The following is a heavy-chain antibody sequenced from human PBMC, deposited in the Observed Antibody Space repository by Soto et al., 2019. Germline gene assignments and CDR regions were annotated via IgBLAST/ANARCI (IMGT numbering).Heavy chain of an antibody. Sequence: GSLRLSCAASGFTFSSYWMHWVRQAPGKGLVWVSRINSDGSSTSYADSVKGRFTISRDNAKNTLYLQMNSLRAEDTAVYYCVRTSLVVAAATREDYWGQGTLVNVSS. J-gene: IGHJ4*02. CDR3: VRTSLVVAAATREDY. CDR1: GFTFSSYW. D-gene: IGHD2-15*01. CDR2: INSDGSST. V-gene: IGHV3-74*01.